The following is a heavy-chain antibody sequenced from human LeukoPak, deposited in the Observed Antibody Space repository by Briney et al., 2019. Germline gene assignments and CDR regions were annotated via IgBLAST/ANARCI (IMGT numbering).Heavy chain of an antibody. CDR1: GFAFSTSG. CDR2: LRYDGSKT. CDR3: AKVYATGYSGSYWTFDI. Sequence: PGGSLRLSCTAPGFAFSTSGMHWVRQAPGKGLEWVTLLRYDGSKTYYADSVKGRFTVSRDNTKNTLYMQMNSLRAEDTAVYYCAKVYATGYSGSYWTFDIWGQGTMVTVSS. J-gene: IGHJ3*02. V-gene: IGHV3-30*02. D-gene: IGHD1-26*01.